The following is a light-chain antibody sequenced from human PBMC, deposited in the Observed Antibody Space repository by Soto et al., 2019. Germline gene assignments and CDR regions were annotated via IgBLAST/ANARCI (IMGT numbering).Light chain of an antibody. CDR3: AAWDDSLNGRV. V-gene: IGLV1-44*01. CDR2: YDN. Sequence: QAVVTQPPSASGTPGQRVTISCSGSNSNIGSNTVNWYQQLPGTAPKLLIYYDNLRPSGVPDRISGSKSGTSASLAISGLQSGDEADYYCAAWDDSLNGRVFGTGTKLTVL. J-gene: IGLJ1*01. CDR1: NSNIGSNT.